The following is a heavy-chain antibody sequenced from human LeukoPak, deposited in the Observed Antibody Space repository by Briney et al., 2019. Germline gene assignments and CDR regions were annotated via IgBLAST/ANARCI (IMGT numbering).Heavy chain of an antibody. CDR2: IWNDGSKS. Sequence: SGGSLRLSCAASGFTFSSYGMHWVRQAPGKGLEWVAVIWNDGSKSNYPDSVKGRFTISRDDSKNTLFLQMSSLRVEDTAVYYCAKFRSGWYMDHWGQGTLVTVSS. D-gene: IGHD6-19*01. CDR3: AKFRSGWYMDH. J-gene: IGHJ4*02. V-gene: IGHV3-33*06. CDR1: GFTFSSYG.